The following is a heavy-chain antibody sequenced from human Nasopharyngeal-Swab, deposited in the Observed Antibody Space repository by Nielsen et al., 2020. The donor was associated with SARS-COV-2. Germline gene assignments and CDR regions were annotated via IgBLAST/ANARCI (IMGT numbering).Heavy chain of an antibody. CDR2: ISGSGGST. J-gene: IGHJ4*02. CDR3: AKVLGATTSFDY. CDR1: GFTFSSYA. Sequence: GESLKISCAASGFTFSSYAMSWVRQAPGKGLEWVSAISGSGGSTYYADSVKGRFTIPRDNSKNTLYLQMNSLRAEDTAVYYCAKVLGATTSFDYWGQGTLVTVSS. V-gene: IGHV3-23*01. D-gene: IGHD1-26*01.